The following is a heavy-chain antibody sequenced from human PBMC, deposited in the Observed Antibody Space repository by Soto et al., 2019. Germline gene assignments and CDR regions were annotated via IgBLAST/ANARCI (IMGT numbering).Heavy chain of an antibody. D-gene: IGHD3-9*01. V-gene: IGHV4-39*07. Sequence: SETLSLTCTVSGGSISSSSYYWGWIRQPPGKGLEWIGSIYYSGSTYYNPSLKSRVTISVDTSKNQLSLKLSSVTAADTAVYYCARGRYAGDAFDIWGKGTMVTVSS. J-gene: IGHJ3*02. CDR2: IYYSGST. CDR3: ARGRYAGDAFDI. CDR1: GGSISSSSYY.